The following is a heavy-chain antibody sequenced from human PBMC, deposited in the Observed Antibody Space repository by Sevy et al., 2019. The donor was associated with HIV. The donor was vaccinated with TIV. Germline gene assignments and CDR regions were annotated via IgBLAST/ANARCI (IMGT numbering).Heavy chain of an antibody. V-gene: IGHV3-7*01. CDR2: IKQDGSEK. CDR1: GFTFSSYW. CDR3: ARGAYYDILTGYYLDY. D-gene: IGHD3-9*01. J-gene: IGHJ4*02. Sequence: GGSLRLSCAASGFTFSSYWMSWVRQAPGKGLEWVANIKQDGSEKYYVRSVKGRFTISRDNAKNSLYLQMNSLRAEDTAVYYCARGAYYDILTGYYLDYWGQGTLVTVSS.